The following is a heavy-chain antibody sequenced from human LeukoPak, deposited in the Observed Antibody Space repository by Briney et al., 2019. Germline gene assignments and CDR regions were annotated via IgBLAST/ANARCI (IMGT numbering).Heavy chain of an antibody. D-gene: IGHD1-26*01. J-gene: IGHJ5*02. CDR1: GGSISTYY. CDR2: IYISGAT. V-gene: IGHV4-4*07. CDR3: ARDRGADGWFDP. Sequence: SETLSLTCTVSGGSISTYYWSWIRQPAGEGLEWIGRIYISGATNYNPSLKSRVTMSVDTSKNQFSLKLSSVTAADTAVYYCARDRGADGWFDPWGQGTLVTVSS.